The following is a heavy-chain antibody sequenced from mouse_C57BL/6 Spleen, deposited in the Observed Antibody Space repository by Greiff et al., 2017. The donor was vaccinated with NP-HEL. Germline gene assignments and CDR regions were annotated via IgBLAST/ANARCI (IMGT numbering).Heavy chain of an antibody. Sequence: EVQLQQSGPELVKPGASVKISCKASGYTFTDYYMNWVKQSHGKSLEWIGDINPNNGGTSYNQKFKGKATLTVDKSSSTAYMELRSLTSEDSAVYYCARRRYYDYDGYFDVWGTGTTVTVSS. CDR2: INPNNGGT. CDR3: ARRRYYDYDGYFDV. J-gene: IGHJ1*03. CDR1: GYTFTDYY. D-gene: IGHD2-4*01. V-gene: IGHV1-26*01.